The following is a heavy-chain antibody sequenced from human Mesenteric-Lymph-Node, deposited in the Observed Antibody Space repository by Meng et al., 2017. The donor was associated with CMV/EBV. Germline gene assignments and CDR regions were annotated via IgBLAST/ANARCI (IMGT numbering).Heavy chain of an antibody. CDR3: ARGDPPPFSSGWYDFDY. J-gene: IGHJ4*01. CDR1: GYTFTSYY. D-gene: IGHD6-19*01. CDR2: INPSGGST. Sequence: ASVKVSCKASGYTFTSYYMHWVRQAPGQGLEWMGIINPSGGSTSYAQKFQGRVTMTRDTSTSSVYMDLSSLRSEDTAVYYCARGDPPPFSSGWYDFDYWGQGTLVTVSS. V-gene: IGHV1-46*01.